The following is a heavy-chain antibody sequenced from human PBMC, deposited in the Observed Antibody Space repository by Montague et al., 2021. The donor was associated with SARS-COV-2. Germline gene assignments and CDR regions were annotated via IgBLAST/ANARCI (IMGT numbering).Heavy chain of an antibody. V-gene: IGHV4-4*02. D-gene: IGHD3-10*01. Sequence: SETLSLTCAVSGGSISNSHWWSWVRQPPGKVLEWIGEIYHSGSTNYNPSLNSRFTISIDKSKNQLSLKLSSVTAADTAVYYCAREFRTYGYGGQYWYFDLWGRGTLVTVSS. J-gene: IGHJ2*01. CDR1: GGSISNSHW. CDR2: IYHSGST. CDR3: AREFRTYGYGGQYWYFDL.